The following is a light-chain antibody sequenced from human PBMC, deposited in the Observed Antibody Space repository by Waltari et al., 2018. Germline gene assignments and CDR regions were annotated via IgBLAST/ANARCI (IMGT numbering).Light chain of an antibody. V-gene: IGKV1-5*03. J-gene: IGKJ3*01. CDR3: QQYNTYSPT. Sequence: DIQMTQSPSTLSSSVGDRVTITCRASQSIIIWLAWYQQKPGKAPKLLIYKASSLESGVPSRFSGSGSGTEFTLTISSLQPDDFATYYCQQYNTYSPTFGPGTKVDI. CDR1: QSIIIW. CDR2: KAS.